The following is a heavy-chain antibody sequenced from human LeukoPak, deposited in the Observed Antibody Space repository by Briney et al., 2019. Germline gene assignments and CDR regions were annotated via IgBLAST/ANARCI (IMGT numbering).Heavy chain of an antibody. Sequence: GGSLRLSCVASGFDFGTYAMHWVRQPAGEGLEWVSALGTAGDTFYPGSVKGRFTISRDNAKKSLFLQMNSLRAEDTAVYYCARQNTPHGNFDYWGQGTLVTVSS. CDR1: GFDFGTYA. CDR3: ARQNTPHGNFDY. D-gene: IGHD5-24*01. J-gene: IGHJ4*02. V-gene: IGHV3-13*01. CDR2: LGTAGDT.